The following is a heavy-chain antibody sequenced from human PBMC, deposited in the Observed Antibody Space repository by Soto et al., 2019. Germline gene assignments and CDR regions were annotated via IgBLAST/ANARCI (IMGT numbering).Heavy chain of an antibody. V-gene: IGHV3-33*01. CDR1: GFTFSSYG. D-gene: IGHD4-17*01. CDR2: IWYDGSNK. CDR3: ARDLSGDYGALDT. J-gene: IGHJ3*02. Sequence: TGGSLRLYCAPSGFTFSSYGMHWARQAPGKGLEWVAVIWYDGSNKVYADSVKGHFTISRDNSKNTLYLQMNSLRAEDTAVYYCARDLSGDYGALDTWGQGTMVTV.